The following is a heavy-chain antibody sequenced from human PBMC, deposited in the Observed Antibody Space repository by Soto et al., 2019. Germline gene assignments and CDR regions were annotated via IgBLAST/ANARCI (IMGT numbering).Heavy chain of an antibody. Sequence: QVQLQESGPGLVKPSQTLSLTCTVSGGSISSGGYYWSWIRQHPGKGLEWIGYIYYSGSTYYNPSLKSRVTISVATSKNQFSLELSSVTAADTAVYYCARSSTSLGMDVWGQGTTVTVSS. CDR3: ARSSTSLGMDV. V-gene: IGHV4-31*03. D-gene: IGHD2-2*01. J-gene: IGHJ6*02. CDR2: IYYSGST. CDR1: GGSISSGGYY.